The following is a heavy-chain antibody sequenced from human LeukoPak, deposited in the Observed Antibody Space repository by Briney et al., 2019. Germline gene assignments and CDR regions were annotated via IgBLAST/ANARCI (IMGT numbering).Heavy chain of an antibody. CDR3: AKDPSSSSPSFWFDP. CDR2: ISGSGGST. J-gene: IGHJ5*02. Sequence: GRSLRLSCAASGFTFSSYAMSWVRQAPGKGLEWVSAISGSGGSTYYADSVKGRFTISRDNSKSTLYLQMSSLRAKDTALYYCAKDPSSSSPSFWFDPWGQGTLVTVSS. CDR1: GFTFSSYA. V-gene: IGHV3-23*01. D-gene: IGHD6-13*01.